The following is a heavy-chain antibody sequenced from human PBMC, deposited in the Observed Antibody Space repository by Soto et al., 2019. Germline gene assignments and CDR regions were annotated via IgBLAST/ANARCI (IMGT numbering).Heavy chain of an antibody. CDR1: GGTFSSYA. CDR2: IIPIFGTA. V-gene: IGHV1-69*13. Sequence: GASVKVSCKASGGTFSSYAISWVRQAPGQKLEWMGGIIPIFGTADYAQKFQGRVTITADESTSTAYMELSSLRSEDTAVYYCARYPRPIVDTRWYYFDYWGQGTLVTVSS. J-gene: IGHJ4*02. D-gene: IGHD1-26*01. CDR3: ARYPRPIVDTRWYYFDY.